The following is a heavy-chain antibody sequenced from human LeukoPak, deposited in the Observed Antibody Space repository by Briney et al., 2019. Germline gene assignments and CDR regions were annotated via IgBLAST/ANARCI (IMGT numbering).Heavy chain of an antibody. CDR3: ARRTDYYGSGSYYYYMDV. D-gene: IGHD3-10*01. Sequence: ASVKVSCKASGYTFTGYYMHWVRQAPGQGLEWMGLINPNSGGTNYAQKFQGRVTMTRDTSNSTAYMELSRLRSDDTAVYYWARRTDYYGSGSYYYYMDVCCKGTTVTISS. J-gene: IGHJ6*03. V-gene: IGHV1-2*02. CDR2: INPNSGGT. CDR1: GYTFTGYY.